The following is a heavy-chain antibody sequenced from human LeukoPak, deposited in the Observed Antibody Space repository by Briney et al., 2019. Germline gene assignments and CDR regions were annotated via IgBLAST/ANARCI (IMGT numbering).Heavy chain of an antibody. J-gene: IGHJ4*02. Sequence: GGSLRLSCATSGFSFSNYGMHWVRQAPGKGLEWVAVIWYDGSNKYYADSVKGRFTISRDNSKNTLYLQMNSLRAEDTAVYYCAKDRGGYYYYFDYWGQGTLVTVSS. CDR3: AKDRGGYYYYFDY. V-gene: IGHV3-33*06. CDR1: GFSFSNYG. D-gene: IGHD3-22*01. CDR2: IWYDGSNK.